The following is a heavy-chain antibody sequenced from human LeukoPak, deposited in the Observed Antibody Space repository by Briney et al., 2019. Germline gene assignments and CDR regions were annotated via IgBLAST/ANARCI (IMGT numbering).Heavy chain of an antibody. V-gene: IGHV4-39*01. CDR2: IYYSGST. D-gene: IGHD1-26*01. CDR1: GGSISSGTYY. CDR3: VRQAEVGATDP. J-gene: IGHJ5*02. Sequence: EPSETLSLTCTGSGGSISSGTYYWGWIRQPPGKGLEWIGSIYYSGSTYYNPSLKSRVTISLDTSKNQFSLTLSSVTAADTAVYDCVRQAEVGATDPWGQGTLVTVSS.